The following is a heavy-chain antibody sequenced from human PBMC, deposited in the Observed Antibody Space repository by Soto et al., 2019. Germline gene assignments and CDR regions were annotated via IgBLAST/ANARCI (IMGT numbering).Heavy chain of an antibody. V-gene: IGHV1-46*01. CDR1: GYTCTSYY. J-gene: IGHJ6*02. CDR2: INPSGGST. D-gene: IGHD2-15*01. Sequence: AVKVSCNASGYTCTSYYMHLVRQAAGQGLEWMGIINPSGGSTSYAQKFQGRVTMTRDTSTSTVYMELSSLRSEDTAVYYCARDKIVVVVPASRWYYGMDVWGQGTTVTVSS. CDR3: ARDKIVVVVPASRWYYGMDV.